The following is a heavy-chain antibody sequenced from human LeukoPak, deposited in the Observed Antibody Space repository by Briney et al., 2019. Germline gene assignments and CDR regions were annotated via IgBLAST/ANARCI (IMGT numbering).Heavy chain of an antibody. J-gene: IGHJ3*02. CDR2: INHSGST. CDR1: GGSFSGYY. CDR3: ARGLEDTDDAFDI. D-gene: IGHD5-18*01. V-gene: IGHV4-34*01. Sequence: PSETLSLTCAVYGGSFSGYYWSWIRQPPGKGLEWIGEINHSGSTNYNPSLKSRVTISVDTSKNQFSLKLSSVTAADTAVYYCARGLEDTDDAFDIWGQGTMVTVSS.